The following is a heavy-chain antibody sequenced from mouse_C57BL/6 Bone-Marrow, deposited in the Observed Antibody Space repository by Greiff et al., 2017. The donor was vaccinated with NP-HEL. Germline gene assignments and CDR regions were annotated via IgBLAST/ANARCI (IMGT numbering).Heavy chain of an antibody. D-gene: IGHD1-1*01. Sequence: VQLQQPGAELVRPGSSVKLSCKASGYTFTSYWMDWVKQRPGQGLEWIGNIYPSDSETHYNQKFKDKATLTVDKSSSTAYMQLSSLTSEDSAVYYCARGDTTGYFDVWGTGTTVTVAS. CDR2: IYPSDSET. CDR3: ARGDTTGYFDV. J-gene: IGHJ1*03. V-gene: IGHV1-61*01. CDR1: GYTFTSYW.